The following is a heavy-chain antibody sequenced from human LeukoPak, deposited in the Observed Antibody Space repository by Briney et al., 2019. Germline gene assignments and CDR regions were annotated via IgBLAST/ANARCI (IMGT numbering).Heavy chain of an antibody. CDR1: GGSFSGYY. J-gene: IGHJ4*02. Sequence: SETLSLTCAVYGGSFSGYYWGWIRQPPGKGLGWIGSIYYSGSTYYNPSLKSRVTISVDTSKNQFSLKLSSVTAADTAVYYCARHGSYYYDSSGYYPFDYWGQGTLVTVSS. CDR3: ARHGSYYYDSSGYYPFDY. V-gene: IGHV4-39*01. CDR2: IYYSGST. D-gene: IGHD3-22*01.